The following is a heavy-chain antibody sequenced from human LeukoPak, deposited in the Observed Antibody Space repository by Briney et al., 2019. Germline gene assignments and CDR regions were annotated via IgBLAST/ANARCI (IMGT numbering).Heavy chain of an antibody. CDR1: GGSISSSSYY. CDR3: ARVGYSSGWYDSGVGCGFDI. CDR2: IYYSGST. V-gene: IGHV4-39*07. Sequence: PSETLSLTCTVSGGSISSSSYYWGWIRQPPGKGLEWIGSIYYSGSTYYNPSLKSRVTISVDTSKNQFSLKLSSVTAADTAVYYCARVGYSSGWYDSGVGCGFDIWGQGTMVTVSS. D-gene: IGHD6-19*01. J-gene: IGHJ3*02.